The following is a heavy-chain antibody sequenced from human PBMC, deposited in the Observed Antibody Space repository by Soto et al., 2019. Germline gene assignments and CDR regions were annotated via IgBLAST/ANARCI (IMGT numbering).Heavy chain of an antibody. CDR1: GFTFSSYT. D-gene: IGHD2-21*02. CDR2: IYYDGSQK. CDR3: TRGGGNQLGDCYDN. V-gene: IGHV3-30*04. Sequence: QVQLVESGGGVVQPGRSLRLSCAASGFTFSSYTMHWVRQAPGTGLEWVALIYYDGSQKYYADSVKGRFTISRDNSKKMMNLDMNSLRTEDTAVYYCTRGGGNQLGDCYDNWGQGTLVTVSS. J-gene: IGHJ4*02.